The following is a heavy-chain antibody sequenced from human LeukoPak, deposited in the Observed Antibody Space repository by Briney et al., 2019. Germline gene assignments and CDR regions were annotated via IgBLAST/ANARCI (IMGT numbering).Heavy chain of an antibody. D-gene: IGHD5-18*01. CDR3: ARESTAMTPIYYFDY. CDR1: GYTFTSYY. Sequence: ASVKVSCKASGYTFTSYYMHWVRQAPGQGLEWMGLISPSGGSTSYAQKFQGRVTMTRDTSTSTVYVELSSLRSEDTAVYYCARESTAMTPIYYFDYWGQGTLVTVSS. J-gene: IGHJ4*02. CDR2: ISPSGGST. V-gene: IGHV1-46*01.